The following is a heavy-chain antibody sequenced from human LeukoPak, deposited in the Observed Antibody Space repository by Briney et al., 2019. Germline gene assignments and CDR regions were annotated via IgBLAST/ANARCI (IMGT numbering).Heavy chain of an antibody. J-gene: IGHJ5*02. D-gene: IGHD6-13*01. CDR3: VIAAAVPRMGWFDP. CDR2: IYYSGST. V-gene: IGHV4-39*07. Sequence: SETLSLTCTVSGGSISSSSYYWGWIRQPPGKGLEWIGSIYYSGSTYYNPSLKSRVTISVDTSKNQFSLKLSSVTAADTAVYYCVIAAAVPRMGWFDPWGQGTLVTVSS. CDR1: GGSISSSSYY.